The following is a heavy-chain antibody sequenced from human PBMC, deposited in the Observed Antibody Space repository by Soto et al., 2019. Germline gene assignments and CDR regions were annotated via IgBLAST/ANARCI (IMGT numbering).Heavy chain of an antibody. J-gene: IGHJ4*01. CDR2: ISGSGGGT. V-gene: IGHV3-23*01. D-gene: IGHD6-13*01. CDR1: GFTFSSYA. CDR3: AEDAACSSCYKCSY. Sequence: GGSLRLSCAASGFTFSSYAMSWVRQAPGKGLEWVSAISGSGGGTYYADSVKGRFTISRDNSKNTLYLQMNSLRAEDTAVYYYAEDAACSSCYKCSYRGRRTMVTVSS.